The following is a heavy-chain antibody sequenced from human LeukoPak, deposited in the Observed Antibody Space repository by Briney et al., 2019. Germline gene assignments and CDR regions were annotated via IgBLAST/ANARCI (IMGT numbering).Heavy chain of an antibody. J-gene: IGHJ4*02. CDR2: INTDGSST. D-gene: IGHD6-13*01. CDR3: AREQSIAAAGTASFDY. V-gene: IGHV3-74*01. CDR1: GFTFSSYW. Sequence: RAGGSLRLSCAASGFTFSSYWMPWVRQAPGKGLVWVSRINTDGSSTSYADSVKGRFTISRDNAKNTLYLQMNSLRAEDTAVYYCAREQSIAAAGTASFDYWGQGTLVTVSS.